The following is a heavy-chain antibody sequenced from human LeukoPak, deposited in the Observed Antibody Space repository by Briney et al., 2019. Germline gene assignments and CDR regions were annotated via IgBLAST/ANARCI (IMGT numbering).Heavy chain of an antibody. J-gene: IGHJ4*02. CDR1: GFIFSNYW. V-gene: IGHV3-7*01. Sequence: GGSLRLSCAASGFIFSNYWMTWVRHAPGKGLEWVATIKQDGGEKYYVDSVKGRFTISRDNAKNSLSLQMSSLRAEDTAVYYCARGGWGLHGDYIRPLDYWGQGTLVTVSS. CDR2: IKQDGGEK. CDR3: ARGGWGLHGDYIRPLDY. D-gene: IGHD4-17*01.